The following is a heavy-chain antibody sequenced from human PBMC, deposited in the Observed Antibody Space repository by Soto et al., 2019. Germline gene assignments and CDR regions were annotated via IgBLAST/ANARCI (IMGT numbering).Heavy chain of an antibody. V-gene: IGHV4-34*01. CDR1: GGSFSGYY. Sequence: SETLSLTCVVYGGSFSGYYWNWIRQPPGKGLEWIGEINHSGSTNYSPSLKSRVTLSVDTSKNQFSLKLHSVTAADTAVYYCASSGGYDFWSGYPYYFDYCGQGTMVTV. D-gene: IGHD3-3*01. J-gene: IGHJ4*01. CDR2: INHSGST. CDR3: ASSGGYDFWSGYPYYFDY.